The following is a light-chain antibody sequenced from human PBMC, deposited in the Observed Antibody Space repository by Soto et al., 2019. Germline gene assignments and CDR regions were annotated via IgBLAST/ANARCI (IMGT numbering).Light chain of an antibody. CDR1: QSVSNSY. V-gene: IGKV3-20*01. CDR2: GAS. Sequence: EIVLTQSPGTLSLSPGERATLSCRASQSVSNSYLAWYQQKPGQAPRFLIYGASNRATGIPDMFSGSGSGTDFTLTITRLEPEDFAVYYCQQYGSSPRTFGQGTKVEIK. CDR3: QQYGSSPRT. J-gene: IGKJ1*01.